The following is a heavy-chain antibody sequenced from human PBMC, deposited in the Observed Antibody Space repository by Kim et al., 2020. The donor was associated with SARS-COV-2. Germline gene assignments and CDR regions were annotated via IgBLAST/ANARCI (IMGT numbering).Heavy chain of an antibody. CDR3: ARGDYDILRVYYYMDV. J-gene: IGHJ6*03. V-gene: IGHV3-48*03. CDR1: GFTFSSYE. D-gene: IGHD3-9*01. Sequence: GGSLRLSCAASGFTFSSYEMNWVRQAPGKGLEWVSYISSSGSTIYYADSVKGRFTISRDNAKNSLYLQMNSLRAEDTAVYYCARGDYDILRVYYYMDVWGKGTTVTVSS. CDR2: ISSSGSTI.